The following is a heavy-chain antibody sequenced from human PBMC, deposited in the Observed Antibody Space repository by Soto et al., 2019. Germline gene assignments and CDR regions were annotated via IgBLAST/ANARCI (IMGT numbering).Heavy chain of an antibody. V-gene: IGHV1-69*13. J-gene: IGHJ5*02. CDR3: ARGRAHIVVVTAILNWFDP. Sequence: SVKVSCKASAGTFSSYAISWVRQDPGQGLEWMGGIIPVFGTANYAQKFQGRVTITADESTSTAYMELSSLRSEDTAVYYCARGRAHIVVVTAILNWFDPWGQGTLVTVSS. CDR1: AGTFSSYA. CDR2: IIPVFGTA. D-gene: IGHD2-21*02.